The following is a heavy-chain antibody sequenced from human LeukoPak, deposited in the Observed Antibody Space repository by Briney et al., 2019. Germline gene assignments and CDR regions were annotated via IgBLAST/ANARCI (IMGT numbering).Heavy chain of an antibody. Sequence: PGGSLRLSCAVSGFGVHTFAMSWVRQAPGKGLEWLASITKYDDRLYYADSVRGRFTISRDTSQNELYLQMNSLRVDDSAIYYCAKDHSADGWPTFEYWGRGTLVTVSS. CDR1: GFGVHTFA. J-gene: IGHJ4*02. CDR2: ITKYDDRL. V-gene: IGHV3-23*01. CDR3: AKDHSADGWPTFEY. D-gene: IGHD5-24*01.